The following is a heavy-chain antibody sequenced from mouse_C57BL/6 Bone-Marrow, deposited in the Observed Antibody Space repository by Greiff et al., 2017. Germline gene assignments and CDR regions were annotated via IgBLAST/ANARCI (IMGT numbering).Heavy chain of an antibody. CDR1: GYAFSSSW. Sequence: VKLLESGPELVKPGASVKISCKASGYAFSSSWMNWVKQRPGKGLEWIGRIYPGDGDTNYNGKFKGKATLTADKSSSTAYMQLSSLTSEDSAVYFCASRDYLYYYGPNWYFDVWGTGTTVTVSS. CDR2: IYPGDGDT. J-gene: IGHJ1*03. CDR3: ASRDYLYYYGPNWYFDV. V-gene: IGHV1-82*01. D-gene: IGHD1-1*01.